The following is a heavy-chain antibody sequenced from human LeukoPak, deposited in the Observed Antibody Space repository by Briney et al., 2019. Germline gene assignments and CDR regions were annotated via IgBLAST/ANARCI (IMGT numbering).Heavy chain of an antibody. CDR2: ISGSGGST. V-gene: IGHV3-23*01. Sequence: PGGSLRLSCAASGFTFNSYAMSWVRQAPGKGLEWVSAISGSGGSTYYADSVKGRFTISRDNSKNTLYLQMNSLRAEDTAVYYCAKAAPADDFWSGYYDYWGQGTLVTVSS. J-gene: IGHJ4*02. D-gene: IGHD3-3*01. CDR3: AKAAPADDFWSGYYDY. CDR1: GFTFNSYA.